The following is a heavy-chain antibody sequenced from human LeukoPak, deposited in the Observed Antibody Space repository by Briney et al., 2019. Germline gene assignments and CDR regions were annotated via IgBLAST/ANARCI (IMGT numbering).Heavy chain of an antibody. CDR1: GFTFSSNW. J-gene: IGHJ4*02. Sequence: PGGSLRLSCAASGFTFSSNWMHWVRQAPGKGLVWVSRINEDGSTTNYADSVKGRSTIFRDNAKNTLYLQMNSLRAEDTAVYYCVSGSLQSGYNFDYWGQGALVTVSS. D-gene: IGHD3-3*01. V-gene: IGHV3-74*01. CDR2: INEDGSTT. CDR3: VSGSLQSGYNFDY.